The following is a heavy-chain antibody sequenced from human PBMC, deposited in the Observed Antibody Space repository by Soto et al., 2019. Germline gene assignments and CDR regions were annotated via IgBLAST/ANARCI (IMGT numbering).Heavy chain of an antibody. D-gene: IGHD5-12*01. J-gene: IGHJ4*02. CDR1: GYTFISYD. CDR3: ARGDGYIFDY. Sequence: QVQLVQSGAEVKKPGASVKVSCKASGYTFISYDINWVRQATGQGLEWMGWMIPNTGDTGYAQKFQGRVTMTRNTSINTANLELSSLRSDDTAVYFCARGDGYIFDYWGQGTLVTVSS. V-gene: IGHV1-8*01. CDR2: MIPNTGDT.